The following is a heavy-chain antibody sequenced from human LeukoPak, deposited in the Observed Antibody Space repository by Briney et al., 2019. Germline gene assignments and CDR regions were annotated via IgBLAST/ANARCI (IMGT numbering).Heavy chain of an antibody. CDR3: ARTIAAAGIYYFDY. CDR2: INHSGST. Sequence: PSETLSLTCAVYGEPYRGYYWLWIRQSPGRGREWLGEINHSGSTIYNPPLKSRVPLSVHTSKNQISSKLHSVTPGHSAVFLCARTIAAAGIYYFDYWGQGTLVTVSS. J-gene: IGHJ4*02. V-gene: IGHV4-34*01. CDR1: GEPYRGYY. D-gene: IGHD6-13*01.